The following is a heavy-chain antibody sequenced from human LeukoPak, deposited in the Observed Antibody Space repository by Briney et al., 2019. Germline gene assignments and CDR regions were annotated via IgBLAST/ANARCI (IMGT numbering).Heavy chain of an antibody. CDR2: ISSNGGST. D-gene: IGHD2-15*01. J-gene: IGHJ4*02. CDR1: GFTFSSYA. CDR3: ARDKDSRRLYFDY. Sequence: PGGSLRLSCAASGFTFSSYAMHWVRQAPGKGPEYVSAISSNGGSTYYANSVKGRFTISRDNSKNTLYLQMGSLRAEDMAVYYCARDKDSRRLYFDYWGQGTLVTVSS. V-gene: IGHV3-64*01.